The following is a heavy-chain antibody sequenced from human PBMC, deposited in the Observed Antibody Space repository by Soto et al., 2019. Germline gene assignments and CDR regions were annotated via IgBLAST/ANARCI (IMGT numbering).Heavy chain of an antibody. CDR1: GGSFSGYY. CDR3: ASLCSGGSCYLDY. D-gene: IGHD2-15*01. V-gene: IGHV4-34*01. Sequence: SETLSLTCAVYGGSFSGYYWSWIRQPPGKGLEWIGEINHSGSTNYNPSLKSRVTISVDTSKNQFSLKLSSVTAADTAVYYCASLCSGGSCYLDYWGQGTLVTVSS. CDR2: INHSGST. J-gene: IGHJ4*02.